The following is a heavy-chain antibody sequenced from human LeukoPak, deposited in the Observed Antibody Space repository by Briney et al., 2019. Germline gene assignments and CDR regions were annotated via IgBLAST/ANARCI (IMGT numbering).Heavy chain of an antibody. D-gene: IGHD1-7*01. CDR2: INPFFGTA. Sequence: ASVKVSCKASGGTFSSNAISWVRQAPGQGLEWMGGINPFFGTANYAQKFQGRVTITADESTSTAHMELGSLRSEDTAVYYCARLTGTTFYYYMDVWGKGTTVTVSS. V-gene: IGHV1-69*13. J-gene: IGHJ6*03. CDR3: ARLTGTTFYYYMDV. CDR1: GGTFSSNA.